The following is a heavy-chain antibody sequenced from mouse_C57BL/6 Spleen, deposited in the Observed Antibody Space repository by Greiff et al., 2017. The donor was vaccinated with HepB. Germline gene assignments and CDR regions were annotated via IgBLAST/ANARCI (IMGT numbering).Heavy chain of an antibody. Sequence: EVKLMESGGGLVKPGGSLKLSCAASGFTFSSYAMSWVRQTPEKRLEWVATISDGGSYTYYPDNVKGRFTISRDNAKNNLYLQMSHLKSEDTAMYYCARGNSNYVMGAMDYWGQGTSVTVSS. D-gene: IGHD2-5*01. CDR1: GFTFSSYA. CDR3: ARGNSNYVMGAMDY. J-gene: IGHJ4*01. V-gene: IGHV5-4*03. CDR2: ISDGGSYT.